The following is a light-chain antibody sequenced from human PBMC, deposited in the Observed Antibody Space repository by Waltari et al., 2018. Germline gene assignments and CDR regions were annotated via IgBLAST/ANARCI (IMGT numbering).Light chain of an antibody. CDR1: QSASRAF. Sequence: DIVLTQSPGTLSLSPGERVTLSCRASQSASRAFAWYQQKPGQAPRLLMYGASSRATGIPDRFSGSGSGTDFSLTISRLEPEDFAVYYCQHYVRLPVTFGQGTKVEIK. CDR3: QHYVRLPVT. V-gene: IGKV3-20*01. J-gene: IGKJ1*01. CDR2: GAS.